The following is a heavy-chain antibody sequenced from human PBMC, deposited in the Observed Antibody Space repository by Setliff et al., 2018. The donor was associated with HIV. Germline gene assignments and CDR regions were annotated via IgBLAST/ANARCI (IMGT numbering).Heavy chain of an antibody. CDR2: ISSSSSYI. CDR3: ARDKVVVAAGWFDP. V-gene: IGHV3-21*01. J-gene: IGHJ5*02. CDR1: GFTFSSYW. Sequence: GGSLRLSCAASGFTFSSYWMHWVRQAPGKGLEWVSSISSSSSYIYYADSVKGRFTISRDNAKNSLYLQMNSLRAEDTAVYYCARDKVVVAAGWFDPWGQGTLVTVSS. D-gene: IGHD2-15*01.